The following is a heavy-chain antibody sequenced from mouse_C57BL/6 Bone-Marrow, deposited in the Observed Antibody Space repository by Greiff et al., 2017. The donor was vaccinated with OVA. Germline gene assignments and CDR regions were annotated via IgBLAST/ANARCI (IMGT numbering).Heavy chain of an antibody. D-gene: IGHD2-5*01. J-gene: IGHJ1*03. CDR1: GFTFSSYA. Sequence: EVQGVESGGGLVKPGGSLKLSCAASGFTFSSYAMSWVRQTPEKRLEWVATISDGGSYTYYPDNVKGRFTISRDNAKNNLYLQMSHLKSEDTAMYYCASYSIWYFDVWGTGTTVTVSS. CDR3: ASYSIWYFDV. V-gene: IGHV5-4*01. CDR2: ISDGGSYT.